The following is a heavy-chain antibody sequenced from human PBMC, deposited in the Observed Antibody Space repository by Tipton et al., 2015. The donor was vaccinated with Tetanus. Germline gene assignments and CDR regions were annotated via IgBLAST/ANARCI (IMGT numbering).Heavy chain of an antibody. V-gene: IGHV4-61*01. D-gene: IGHD1-1*01. CDR1: GSSISRSSHY. J-gene: IGHJ4*02. CDR2: VYHSGAT. CDR3: ARANNDIPKKGPFDS. Sequence: GLVKPSETLSLTCTVSGSSISRSSHYWTWIRQPPGREPEWVGYVYHSGATNYHPSLKSRLAISADTSKNQFSLNLESVTAADTAVYYCARANNDIPKKGPFDSWGQGSLVIVSS.